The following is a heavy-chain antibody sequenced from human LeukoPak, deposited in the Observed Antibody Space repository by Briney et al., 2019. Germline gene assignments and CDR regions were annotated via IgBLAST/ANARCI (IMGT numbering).Heavy chain of an antibody. CDR1: GYTFTSYG. D-gene: IGHD2-15*01. J-gene: IGHJ6*03. V-gene: IGHV1-18*01. CDR2: ISAYNGNT. CDR3: ARGGYCSGGSCSLSLYYYYYMDV. Sequence: ASVKVSCKASGYTFTSYGISWVRQAPGQGLEWMGWISAYNGNTNYAQKLQGRVTMTTDTSTSTAYMELRSLRSGDTAVYYCARGGYCSGGSCSLSLYYYYYMDVWGKGTTVTVSS.